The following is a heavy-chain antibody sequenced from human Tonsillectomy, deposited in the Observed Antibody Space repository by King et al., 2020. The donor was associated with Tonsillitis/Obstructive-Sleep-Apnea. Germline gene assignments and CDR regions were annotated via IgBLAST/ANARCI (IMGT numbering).Heavy chain of an antibody. V-gene: IGHV3-7*01. Sequence: VQLVESGGGLVQPGGSLRLSCAASGFTFSSYWMSWVRQAPGKGLEWVANIKQDGSEKYYVDSVMGRFTISRDNAKNSLYLQMNSLRAEDTAVYYCARVLLRFLEWSRDAFDIWGQGTMVTVSS. J-gene: IGHJ3*02. CDR1: GFTFSSYW. CDR2: IKQDGSEK. D-gene: IGHD3-3*01. CDR3: ARVLLRFLEWSRDAFDI.